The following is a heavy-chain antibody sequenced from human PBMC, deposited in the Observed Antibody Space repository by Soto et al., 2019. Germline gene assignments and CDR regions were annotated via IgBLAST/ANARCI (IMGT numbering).Heavy chain of an antibody. CDR1: GGTFSSYA. D-gene: IGHD3-22*01. J-gene: IGHJ4*02. CDR3: ARGDAYDSSGYYYGGFDY. CDR2: IIPIFGTA. Sequence: QVQLVQSGAEVKKPGSSVKVSCKASGGTFSSYAISWVRQAPGQGLEWMGGIIPIFGTANYAQKFQGRVTITADKSTSTGYMEVGSLRSEDTAVYYCARGDAYDSSGYYYGGFDYWGQGTLVTVSS. V-gene: IGHV1-69*06.